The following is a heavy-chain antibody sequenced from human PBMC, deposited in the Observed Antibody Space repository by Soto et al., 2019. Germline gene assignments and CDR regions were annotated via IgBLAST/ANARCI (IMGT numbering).Heavy chain of an antibody. V-gene: IGHV1-69*06. CDR1: GGTFSSYA. J-gene: IGHJ3*02. CDR3: ARDYGDYSWDAFDI. D-gene: IGHD4-17*01. Sequence: GASVKVSCKASGGTFSSYAISWVRQAPGQGLEWMGGIIPIFGTANYAQKFQGRVTITADKSTSTAYMELSSLRSDDTAVYYCARDYGDYSWDAFDIWGQGTMVTVSS. CDR2: IIPIFGTA.